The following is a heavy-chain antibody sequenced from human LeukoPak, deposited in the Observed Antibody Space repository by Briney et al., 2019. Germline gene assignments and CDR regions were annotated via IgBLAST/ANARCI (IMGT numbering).Heavy chain of an antibody. D-gene: IGHD3-22*01. CDR2: ISHSGST. CDR1: GGSFSDYF. V-gene: IGHV4-34*01. Sequence: PSETLSLTCAVYGGSFSDYFWGWIRQPPGKGLEWIGEISHSGSTTYNPSLRSRVTISGDTSKKQFSLKLSSVTAADTAVYYCVTYYYGSSAPKRSYWGQGILVTVSS. J-gene: IGHJ4*02. CDR3: VTYYYGSSAPKRSY.